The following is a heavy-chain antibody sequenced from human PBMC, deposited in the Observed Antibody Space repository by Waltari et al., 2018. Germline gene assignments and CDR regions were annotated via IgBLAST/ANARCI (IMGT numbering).Heavy chain of an antibody. V-gene: IGHV4-38-2*01. Sequence: QVQLQESGPGLVKPSATLSLTCAVSGYSISSGYYWGWIRQPPGKGLEWIGSIYHSGSTYYNPSLKSRVTISVDTSKNQFSLKLSSVTAADTAVYYCARHSSGWYYFDYWGQGTLVTVSS. CDR3: ARHSSGWYYFDY. CDR2: IYHSGST. D-gene: IGHD6-19*01. CDR1: GYSISSGYY. J-gene: IGHJ4*02.